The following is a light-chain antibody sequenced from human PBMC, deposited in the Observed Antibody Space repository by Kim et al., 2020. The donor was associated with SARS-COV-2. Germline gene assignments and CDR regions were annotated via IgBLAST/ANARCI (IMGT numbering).Light chain of an antibody. CDR1: QSVSSN. CDR3: QQYNNWPRGT. Sequence: EIVMTQSPATLSVSPGERATLSCRASQSVSSNLAWYQQKPGQAPRLLIYGASIRATGIPARFSGSGSGTEFTLTISSLQSEDFAVYYCQQYNNWPRGTFGQGTKVDIK. J-gene: IGKJ1*01. CDR2: GAS. V-gene: IGKV3D-15*01.